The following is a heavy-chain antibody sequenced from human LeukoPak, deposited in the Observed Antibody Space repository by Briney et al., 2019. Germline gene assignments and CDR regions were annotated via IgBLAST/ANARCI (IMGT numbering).Heavy chain of an antibody. CDR3: AIDFSSWRTYYFDY. Sequence: PGGSLRLSCAASGFTFSGYWMSWVRQAPGKGLEWVSAISGSGGSTYYTDSVKGRFTISRDNSKTTLYLQMNSLTAEDTAVYHCAIDFSSWRTYYFDYWGQGTLVTVSS. J-gene: IGHJ4*02. V-gene: IGHV3-23*01. D-gene: IGHD6-13*01. CDR1: GFTFSGYW. CDR2: ISGSGGST.